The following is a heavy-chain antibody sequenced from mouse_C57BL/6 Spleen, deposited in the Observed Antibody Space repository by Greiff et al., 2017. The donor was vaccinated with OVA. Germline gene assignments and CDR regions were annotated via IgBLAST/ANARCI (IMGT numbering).Heavy chain of an antibody. Sequence: QVQLQQPGAELVKPGASVKLSCKASGYTFTSYWMHWVKQRPGQGLEWIGMIHPNSGSTNYNEKFKSKATLTVDKSSTTAYMQLSSLTSEDSAVYYCERRADGNHGGYFDVWGTGTTVTVSS. CDR1: GYTFTSYW. D-gene: IGHD2-1*01. CDR3: ERRADGNHGGYFDV. J-gene: IGHJ1*03. CDR2: IHPNSGST. V-gene: IGHV1-64*01.